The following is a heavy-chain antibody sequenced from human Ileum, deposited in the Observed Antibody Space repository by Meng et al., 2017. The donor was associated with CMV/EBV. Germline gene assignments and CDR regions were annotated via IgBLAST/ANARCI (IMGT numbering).Heavy chain of an antibody. Sequence: GESLKISCATSGFTFSDFYMHWIRQAPGKGLECLAYISGRSSSIFYADSVKGRFTISRDNAKNSVYLQMNNVKVDDTAVHYCARSTLQTFDSSGQSHWGQGTLVTVSS. D-gene: IGHD3-22*01. CDR3: ARSTLQTFDSSGQSH. CDR2: ISGRSSSI. V-gene: IGHV3-11*01. CDR1: GFTFSDFY. J-gene: IGHJ1*01.